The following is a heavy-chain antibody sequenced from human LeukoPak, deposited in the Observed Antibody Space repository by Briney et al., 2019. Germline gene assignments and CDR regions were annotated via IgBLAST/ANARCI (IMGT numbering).Heavy chain of an antibody. V-gene: IGHV1-8*02. J-gene: IGHJ6*02. CDR2: INPNSGNT. CDR1: GYTFTGYY. Sequence: ASVKVSCKASGYTFTGYYMHWVRQAPGQGLEWMGWINPNSGNTGYAQKFQGRVTMTRNTSISTAYMELSSLRSEDTAVYYCARVILWFGGLYYYYGMDVWGQGTTVTVSS. CDR3: ARVILWFGGLYYYYGMDV. D-gene: IGHD3-10*01.